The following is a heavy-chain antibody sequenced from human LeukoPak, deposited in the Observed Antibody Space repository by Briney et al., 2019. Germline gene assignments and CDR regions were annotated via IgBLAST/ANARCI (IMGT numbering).Heavy chain of an antibody. CDR1: GFTFSSYA. Sequence: PGASLRLSCAASGFTFSSYAMSWVRQAPGKGLEWVSAISGGGGGTYYADSVKGRFTNSRDNSKDTLYLQMNSLRAEDTAVYYCAKDLSTLVRGVITLWGQGALVTVSS. J-gene: IGHJ4*02. D-gene: IGHD3-10*01. V-gene: IGHV3-23*01. CDR3: AKDLSTLVRGVITL. CDR2: ISGGGGGT.